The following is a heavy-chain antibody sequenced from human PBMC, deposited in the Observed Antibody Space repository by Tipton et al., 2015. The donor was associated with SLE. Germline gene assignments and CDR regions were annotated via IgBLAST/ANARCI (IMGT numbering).Heavy chain of an antibody. CDR1: GFTFSSYA. J-gene: IGHJ4*02. Sequence: SLRLSCAASGFTFSSYAMHWVRQAPGKGLEWVAVISYDGSNKYYADSVKGRFTISRDNSKNTLYLQMNSLRAEDTAVYYCAKVPRSIWQQPVGGWGQGTLVTVSS. CDR2: ISYDGSNK. V-gene: IGHV3-30-3*01. D-gene: IGHD6-13*01. CDR3: AKVPRSIWQQPVGG.